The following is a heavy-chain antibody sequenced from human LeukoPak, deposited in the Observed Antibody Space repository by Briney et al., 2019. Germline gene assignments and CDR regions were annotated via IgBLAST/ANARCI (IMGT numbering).Heavy chain of an antibody. J-gene: IGHJ4*02. Sequence: LSLTCTVSGGSISSYYWSWIRQPPGKGLEWASYISSSGSTIYYADSVKGRFTISRDNAKNSLYLQMNSLRAEDTAVYYCARDPPGSHRRFDYWGQGTLVTVSS. CDR2: ISSSGSTI. CDR3: ARDPPGSHRRFDY. D-gene: IGHD1-26*01. CDR1: GGSISSYY. V-gene: IGHV3-11*01.